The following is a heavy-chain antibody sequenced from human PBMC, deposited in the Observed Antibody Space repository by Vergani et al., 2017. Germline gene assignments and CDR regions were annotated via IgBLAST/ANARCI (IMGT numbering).Heavy chain of an antibody. CDR3: ARGPYYGDYYYYGMDV. CDR2: IYYSGST. CDR1: GGSISSYY. D-gene: IGHD4-17*01. J-gene: IGHJ6*02. Sequence: QVQLQESGPGLVKPSETLSLTCTVSGGSISSYYWSWIRQPAGKGLEWIGRIYYSGSTNYNPSLKSRVTISVDTSKNQFSLKLSSVTAADTAVYYCARGPYYGDYYYYGMDVWGQGTTVTVSS. V-gene: IGHV4-4*07.